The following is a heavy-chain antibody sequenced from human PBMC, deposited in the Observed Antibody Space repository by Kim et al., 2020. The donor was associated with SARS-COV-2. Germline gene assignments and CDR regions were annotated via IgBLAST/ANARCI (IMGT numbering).Heavy chain of an antibody. V-gene: IGHV5-51*01. CDR2: IYPSDSNI. CDR1: GYTFTSYW. CDR3: ARPLLRGPGIPDAFDI. J-gene: IGHJ3*02. Sequence: GESLKISCKGSGYTFTSYWIGWVRQMPGKGLEWMGIIYPSDSNIKYSPSFQGLFTLSADKSINTAYLQWSSLKASDTAMYYCARPLLRGPGIPDAFDIWGQGTMVTVSS. D-gene: IGHD1-26*01.